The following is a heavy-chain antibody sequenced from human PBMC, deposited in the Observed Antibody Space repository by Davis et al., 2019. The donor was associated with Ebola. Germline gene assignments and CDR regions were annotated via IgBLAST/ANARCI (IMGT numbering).Heavy chain of an antibody. CDR3: ARDRYLTDLFLEWLPHFDY. CDR2: IHSSGNT. J-gene: IGHJ4*02. CDR1: GGSISSPF. V-gene: IGHV4-59*11. Sequence: PSETLSLTCLVSGGSISSPFWTWIRQSPGKGLEWIGYIHSSGNTNYNPSFKSRVTVSLDASKSQSSLKLSSVTAADTAVYYCARDRYLTDLFLEWLPHFDYWGQGSLVTVSS. D-gene: IGHD3-3*01.